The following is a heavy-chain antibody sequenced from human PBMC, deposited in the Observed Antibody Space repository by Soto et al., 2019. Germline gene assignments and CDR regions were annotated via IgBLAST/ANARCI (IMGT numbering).Heavy chain of an antibody. J-gene: IGHJ4*02. CDR1: GFTFSGSA. D-gene: IGHD3-22*01. Sequence: HPGGSLRLSCAASGFTFSGSAMHWVRQASGKGLEWVGRIRSKANGYATAYAASVRGRFTISRDDSKNKAYLQMNSLKTEDTAVYYCISRYYYDSSGYRPSVDFDYWGQGTLVTVSS. CDR3: ISRYYYDSSGYRPSVDFDY. V-gene: IGHV3-73*01. CDR2: IRSKANGYAT.